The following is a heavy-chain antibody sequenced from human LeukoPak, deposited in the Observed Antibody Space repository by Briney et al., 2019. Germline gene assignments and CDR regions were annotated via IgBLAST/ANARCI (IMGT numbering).Heavy chain of an antibody. Sequence: PSETLSLTCAVYGGSFSGYYWSWIRQPPGKGLEWIGEINHSGSTNYNPSLKSRVTISVDTSKNQFSLKLSSVTAADTAVYYCARGSIVVVPAATYYYYYGMGVWGQGATVTVSS. D-gene: IGHD2-2*01. V-gene: IGHV4-34*01. CDR2: INHSGST. CDR3: ARGSIVVVPAATYYYYYGMGV. CDR1: GGSFSGYY. J-gene: IGHJ6*02.